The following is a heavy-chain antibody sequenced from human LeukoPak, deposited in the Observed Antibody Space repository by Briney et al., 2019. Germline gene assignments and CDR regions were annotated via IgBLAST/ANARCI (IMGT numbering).Heavy chain of an antibody. V-gene: IGHV3-23*01. CDR1: GFPFSSYA. D-gene: IGHD3-9*01. J-gene: IGHJ4*02. CDR2: ISGSGGST. CDR3: AKGLNPNFYNILTGSDY. Sequence: GGSLRLSCAASGFPFSSYAMNWVRQAPGKGLEWASGISGSGGSTYYADSVKGRFTISRDNSKNTLYLQMNSLRAEDTAVYYCAKGLNPNFYNILTGSDYWGQGTLVTVSS.